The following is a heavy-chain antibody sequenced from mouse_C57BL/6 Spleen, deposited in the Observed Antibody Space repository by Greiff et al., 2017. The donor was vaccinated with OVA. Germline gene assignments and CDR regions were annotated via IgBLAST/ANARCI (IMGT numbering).Heavy chain of an antibody. V-gene: IGHV6-3*01. J-gene: IGHJ4*01. CDR1: GFTFSNYW. Sequence: EVQRVESGGGLVQPGGSMKLSCVASGFTFSNYWMNWVRQAPEKGLEWVAQIRLKSDNYATHYAESVKGRFTIARDNPKSSMYRQMNNVTAEDTGIYYCTDHYYGSIDYWGQGTSVTVSA. D-gene: IGHD1-1*01. CDR2: IRLKSDNYAT. CDR3: TDHYYGSIDY.